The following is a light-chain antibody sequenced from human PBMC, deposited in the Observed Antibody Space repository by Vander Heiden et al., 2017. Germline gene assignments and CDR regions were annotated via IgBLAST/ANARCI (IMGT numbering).Light chain of an antibody. V-gene: IGKV1-5*03. CDR1: QSISSW. Sequence: DIQMTQSPSTLSASVGDRVTITCRASQSISSWLAWYQQKPGKAPKLLIYKASSLESGVPSRFSGSGSGTEFTLTISSLQPADFATYYCQQYNRYWTFGQGTKVEIK. CDR2: KAS. CDR3: QQYNRYWT. J-gene: IGKJ1*01.